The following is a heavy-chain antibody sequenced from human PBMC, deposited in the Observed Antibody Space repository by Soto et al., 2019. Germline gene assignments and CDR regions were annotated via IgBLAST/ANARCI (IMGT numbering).Heavy chain of an antibody. D-gene: IGHD5-18*01. V-gene: IGHV1-24*01. CDR3: ARSPYNYGYSVFDY. J-gene: IGHJ4*02. CDR1: GDSLTEFS. Sequence: TSVKVSCEVCGDSLTEFSMHWVRQAPGKGLEWMGGFDAEDGETMFAQKFHGRVTMTEDASTDTAYMELSSLRSEDTAVYYCARSPYNYGYSVFDYWGQGTLVTVSS. CDR2: FDAEDGET.